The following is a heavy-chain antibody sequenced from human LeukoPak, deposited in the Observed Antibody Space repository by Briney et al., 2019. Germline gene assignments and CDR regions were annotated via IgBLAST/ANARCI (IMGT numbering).Heavy chain of an antibody. CDR1: GFTFNNYA. J-gene: IGHJ4*02. CDR2: VSGSGGST. CDR3: AKAYDSSGFAPFDY. Sequence: GGSLGLSCAASGFTFNNYAMNWVRQAPGKGLEWVSAVSGSGGSTYYADSVKGRFTISRDNPKNTLYLQMNGLRDEDTAVYYCAKAYDSSGFAPFDYWGQGTLVTASS. D-gene: IGHD3-22*01. V-gene: IGHV3-23*01.